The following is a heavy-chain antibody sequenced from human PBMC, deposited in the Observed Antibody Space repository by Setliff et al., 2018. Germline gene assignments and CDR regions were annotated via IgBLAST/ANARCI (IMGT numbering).Heavy chain of an antibody. CDR3: ARRVSGSMQDW. J-gene: IGHJ1*01. V-gene: IGHV4-39*01. CDR1: GASITSGSYY. D-gene: IGHD1-1*01. Sequence: TLSLTCTVSGASITSGSYYWGWIRQPPGKGLEWIGTIYYSGNSNYNPSLKSRVTISIDTSQQFSLRLSSVTAADTAVYYCARRVSGSMQDWWGQGTLVTVSS. CDR2: IYYSGNS.